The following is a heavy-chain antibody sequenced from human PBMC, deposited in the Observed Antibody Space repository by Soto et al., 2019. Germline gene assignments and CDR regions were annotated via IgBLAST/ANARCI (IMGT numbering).Heavy chain of an antibody. CDR2: IYSGGST. J-gene: IGHJ6*02. Sequence: EVQLVETGGGLIQPGGSLRLSCAASGFTVSSNYMSWVRQAPGKGLEWVSVIYSGGSTYYADSVKGRFTISRDNSKNTLYLQMNGLSAEDRAVYYCARDFSPRGCDFWSVIPGGMDVWGQGTTVTVSS. CDR1: GFTVSSNY. CDR3: ARDFSPRGCDFWSVIPGGMDV. D-gene: IGHD3-3*01. V-gene: IGHV3-53*02.